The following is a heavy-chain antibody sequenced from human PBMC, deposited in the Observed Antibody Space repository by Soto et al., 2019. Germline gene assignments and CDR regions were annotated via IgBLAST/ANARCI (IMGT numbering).Heavy chain of an antibody. D-gene: IGHD1-26*01. CDR3: SSLGVGSGSPYGVYYYGTDV. CDR1: GFTFSSYA. CDR2: ISGSGGST. Sequence: PGGSLRLSCAASGFTFSSYAMSWVRQAPGKGLEWVSAISGSGGSTYYADSVKGRFTISRDNSQNTLYLQMNSLRAEDTAVYYCSSLGVGSGSPYGVYYYGTDVCSQGPTV. V-gene: IGHV3-23*01. J-gene: IGHJ6*02.